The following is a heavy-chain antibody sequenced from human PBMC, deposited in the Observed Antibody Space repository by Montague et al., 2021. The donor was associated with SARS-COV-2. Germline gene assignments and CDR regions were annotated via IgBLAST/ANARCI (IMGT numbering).Heavy chain of an antibody. D-gene: IGHD3-10*01. J-gene: IGHJ6*02. CDR3: ARGRRILLWFGELLPGGDYYGMDV. CDR1: GGSFSGYY. V-gene: IGHV4-34*01. Sequence: SETLSLTCAVYGGSFSGYYWSWIRQPPGKGLEWMGEINHSGSTNYNPSLKSRVTISVDTSKNQFSLKLSSVTAADTAVYYCARGRRILLWFGELLPGGDYYGMDVWGQGTPVTVSS. CDR2: INHSGST.